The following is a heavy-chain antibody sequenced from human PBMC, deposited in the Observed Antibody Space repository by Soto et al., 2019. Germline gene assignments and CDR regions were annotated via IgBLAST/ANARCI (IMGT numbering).Heavy chain of an antibody. J-gene: IGHJ5*02. V-gene: IGHV1-3*01. CDR1: GYTFTSYA. Sequence: QVQLVQSGAEVKKPGASVKVSCKASGYTFTSYAMHWVRQAPGQRLEWMGWINAGNGNTKYSQKSQGRVTITRDTSASTAYMELSSLRSEDTAVYYCARGPLVRGVLLHWFDPWGQGTLVTVSS. D-gene: IGHD3-10*01. CDR2: INAGNGNT. CDR3: ARGPLVRGVLLHWFDP.